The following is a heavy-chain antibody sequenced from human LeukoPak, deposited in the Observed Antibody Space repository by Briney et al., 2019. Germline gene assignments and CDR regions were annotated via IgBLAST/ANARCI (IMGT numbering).Heavy chain of an antibody. D-gene: IGHD5-24*01. CDR1: GFTFSSYA. CDR2: ISGSGGST. Sequence: PGGSLRLSCAASGFTFSSYAMSWVRQAPGKGLEWVSAISGSGGSTYYADSVKGRFTISRDNSKNTLYLQMNSLRAEDTAVYYCARDWVGDGYTDYWGQGTLVTVSS. V-gene: IGHV3-23*01. J-gene: IGHJ4*02. CDR3: ARDWVGDGYTDY.